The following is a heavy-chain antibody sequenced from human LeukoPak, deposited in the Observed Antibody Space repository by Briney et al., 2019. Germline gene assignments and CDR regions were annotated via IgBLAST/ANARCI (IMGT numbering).Heavy chain of an antibody. CDR1: GGTFSSYT. V-gene: IGHV1-69*02. J-gene: IGHJ6*02. Sequence: GASVKVSCKASGGTFSSYTISWVRQAPEQGLEWMGRIIPILGIANYAQKFQGRVTITADKSTSTAYMELSSLRSEDTAVYYCARGPEPTADYYYGMDVWGQGTTVTVSS. CDR2: IIPILGIA. CDR3: ARGPEPTADYYYGMDV.